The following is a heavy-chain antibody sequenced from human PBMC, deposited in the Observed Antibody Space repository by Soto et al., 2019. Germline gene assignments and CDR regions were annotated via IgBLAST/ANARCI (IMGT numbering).Heavy chain of an antibody. J-gene: IGHJ6*02. V-gene: IGHV3-30-3*01. D-gene: IGHD6-13*01. CDR2: ISYDGSNK. CDR3: ARVHDRQQRPGFYYYGMDV. CDR1: GFTFSSYA. Sequence: QVQLVESGGGVVQPGRSLRLSCAASGFTFSSYAMHWVRQAPGKGLEWVAVISYDGSNKYYADSVKGRFTISRDNSKNXQXXQMNSLRAEDTAVYYCARVHDRQQRPGFYYYGMDVWGQGTTVTVSS.